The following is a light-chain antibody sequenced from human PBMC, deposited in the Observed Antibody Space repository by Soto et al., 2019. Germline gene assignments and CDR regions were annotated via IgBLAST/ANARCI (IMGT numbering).Light chain of an antibody. CDR2: GAS. V-gene: IGKV1-16*01. CDR1: QSISTY. Sequence: QMTQSPSSLPASVGDRVSITCRASQSISTYLNWYQHKPGKAPKVLINGASRLHTGVPSRFSGSGSGTEFTLTISSLQPDDFATYYCQHYNSYFRTFGQGTKVDIK. J-gene: IGKJ1*01. CDR3: QHYNSYFRT.